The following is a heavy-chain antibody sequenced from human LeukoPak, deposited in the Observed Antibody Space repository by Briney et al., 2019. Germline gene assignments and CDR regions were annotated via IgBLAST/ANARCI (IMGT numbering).Heavy chain of an antibody. Sequence: PGGSLRLSCAASGFTFSSYWMSWVRQAPGKGLEWVANIKQDGSEKYYVDSVKGRFTISRDNAKNSLYLQMNSLRAEDTAVYYCARGVTIFGVVSDYYYYYYMDVWGKGTTVTVSS. CDR2: IKQDGSEK. CDR1: GFTFSSYW. V-gene: IGHV3-7*01. J-gene: IGHJ6*03. D-gene: IGHD3-3*01. CDR3: ARGVTIFGVVSDYYYYYYMDV.